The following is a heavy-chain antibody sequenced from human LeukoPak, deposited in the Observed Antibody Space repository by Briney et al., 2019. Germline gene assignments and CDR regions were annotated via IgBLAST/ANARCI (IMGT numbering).Heavy chain of an antibody. CDR1: GYIFSRDW. CDR2: IGNKPDGGTA. V-gene: IGHV3-15*04. D-gene: IGHD1-1*01. CDR3: TTYNDKDAFNV. J-gene: IGHJ3*01. Sequence: GGFLRLSCAASGYIFSRDWMSWVRQAPGKGLEWVGLIGNKPDGGTADYATPVKGRFTISRDDSKNTLYLQMNSLKTEDTAVYYCTTYNDKDAFNVWGQGTMVTVSS.